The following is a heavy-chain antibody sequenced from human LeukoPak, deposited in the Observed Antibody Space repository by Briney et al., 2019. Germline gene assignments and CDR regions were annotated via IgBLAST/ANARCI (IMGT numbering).Heavy chain of an antibody. CDR1: GYTFTGYY. CDR3: ARPLYYYDSSGYPAQFDAFDI. D-gene: IGHD3-22*01. V-gene: IGHV1-2*02. CDR2: INPNSGGT. J-gene: IGHJ3*02. Sequence: GASVKVSFKASGYTFTGYYMHWVRQAPGQGREWMGWINPNSGGTNYAQKFQGRVTMTRDTSISTAYMELSRLRSDDTAVYYCARPLYYYDSSGYPAQFDAFDIWGQGTMVTVSS.